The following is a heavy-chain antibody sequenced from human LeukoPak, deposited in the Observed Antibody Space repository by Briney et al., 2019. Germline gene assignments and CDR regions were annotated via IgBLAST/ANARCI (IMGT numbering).Heavy chain of an antibody. CDR3: ARDRAAVGNYYYYMDV. CDR1: GVSISSYY. Sequence: SETLSLTCTVSGVSISSYYWSWVRQPAGKGLEWIGRIYTSGSTNYNPSLKTRVTMLVDTSKNQFSLKLSSVTAADTAAYYCARDRAAVGNYYYYMDVWGKGTTVTVSS. J-gene: IGHJ6*03. CDR2: IYTSGST. D-gene: IGHD1-26*01. V-gene: IGHV4-4*07.